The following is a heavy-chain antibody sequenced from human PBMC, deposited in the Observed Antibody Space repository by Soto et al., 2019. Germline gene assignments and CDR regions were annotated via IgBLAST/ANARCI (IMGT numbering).Heavy chain of an antibody. CDR3: ARAIGRGYSLRSFDY. V-gene: IGHV1-3*01. CDR1: GYTFTSYA. Sequence: GASVKVSCKASGYTFTSYAMHWVRQAPGQRLEWMGWINAGNGNTKYSQKFQGRVTITRDTSASTAYMELSSLRSEDTAVYYCARAIGRGYSLRSFDYWGQGTLVTVSS. D-gene: IGHD5-18*01. J-gene: IGHJ4*02. CDR2: INAGNGNT.